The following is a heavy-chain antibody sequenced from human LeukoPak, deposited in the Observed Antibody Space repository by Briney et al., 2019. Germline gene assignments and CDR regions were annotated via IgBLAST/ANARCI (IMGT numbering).Heavy chain of an antibody. CDR3: ARDPMGGAAAGTCFDY. CDR1: GFIFSSYS. V-gene: IGHV3-48*01. J-gene: IGHJ4*02. Sequence: GGSLRLSCAASGFIFSSYSMNWVRQAPGKGLEWVSYISSSSSTIYYADSVKGRFTISRDNAKNSLYLQMNSLRAEDTAVYYCARDPMGGAAAGTCFDYWGQGTLVTVSS. CDR2: ISSSSSTI. D-gene: IGHD6-13*01.